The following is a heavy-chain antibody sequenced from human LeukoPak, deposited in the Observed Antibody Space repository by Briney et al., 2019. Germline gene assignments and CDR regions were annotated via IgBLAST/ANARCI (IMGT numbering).Heavy chain of an antibody. CDR2: IYYSGST. Sequence: TSETLSLTCTVSGGSISSYYWSWIRQPPGKGLEWIGYIYYSGSTNYNPSLKSRISISVDTSKNQFSLKLSSVTAADTAVYYCARDLRYYYGSGSSFDYWGQGTLVTVSS. J-gene: IGHJ4*02. V-gene: IGHV4-59*01. D-gene: IGHD3-10*01. CDR3: ARDLRYYYGSGSSFDY. CDR1: GGSISSYY.